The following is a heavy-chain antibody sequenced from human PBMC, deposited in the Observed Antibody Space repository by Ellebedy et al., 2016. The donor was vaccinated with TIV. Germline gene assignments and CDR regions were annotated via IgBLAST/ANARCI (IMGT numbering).Heavy chain of an antibody. CDR1: GYTFTDYY. D-gene: IGHD2/OR15-2a*01. CDR3: VRDRVRNIFDI. V-gene: IGHV1-2*02. Sequence: AASVKVSCKSSGYTFTDYYIQWIRQGPGQGLEWMGWMNIDTGATKYSQKFQGRVTMTRDTSVSTAYMEVNSLTSDDTAVYYCVRDRVRNIFDIWGQGTMVTVSS. J-gene: IGHJ3*02. CDR2: MNIDTGAT.